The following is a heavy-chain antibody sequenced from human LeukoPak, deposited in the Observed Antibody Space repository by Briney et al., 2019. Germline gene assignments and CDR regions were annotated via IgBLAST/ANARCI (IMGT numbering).Heavy chain of an antibody. D-gene: IGHD2-2*01. CDR1: GYTFTGYY. V-gene: IGHV1-2*06. CDR3: AREKVRQSGMDV. CDR2: INPNSGGT. J-gene: IGHJ6*02. Sequence: ASVKVSCKASGYTFTGYYMHWVRQAPGQGLEWMGRINPNSGGTNYAQKFQGRVTMTRGTSISTAYMELSRLRSDNTAVYYCAREKVRQSGMDVWGQGTTVTVSS.